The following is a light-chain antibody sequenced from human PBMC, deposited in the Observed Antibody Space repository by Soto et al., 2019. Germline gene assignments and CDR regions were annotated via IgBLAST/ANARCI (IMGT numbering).Light chain of an antibody. CDR2: GAS. CDR1: QSVSTN. V-gene: IGKV3-15*01. Sequence: ETVMTQSPATLSVSPGERATLSCGASQSVSTNLAWYQQKPGQVPRLLIYGASTRASDIPARFSGSGSGIEFTLTISRLQSEDFAVYYCQQYNEWPLTFGGGTKVEIE. J-gene: IGKJ4*01. CDR3: QQYNEWPLT.